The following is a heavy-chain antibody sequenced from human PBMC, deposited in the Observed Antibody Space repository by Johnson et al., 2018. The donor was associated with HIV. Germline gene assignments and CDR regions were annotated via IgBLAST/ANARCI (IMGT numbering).Heavy chain of an antibody. CDR3: AKLPVLYGDFDDAFNI. CDR2: ISWNSDNI. Sequence: VQLVESGGGVVQPGRSLRLSCAASGFTFSSYAMHWVRQAPGKGLEWVSGISWNSDNIGYADAVKGRFTISRDNTKNSLYLQMNSLRAEDTAVYYCAKLPVLYGDFDDAFNIWGQGTMVTVSS. V-gene: IGHV3-9*01. CDR1: GFTFSSYA. D-gene: IGHD4-17*01. J-gene: IGHJ3*02.